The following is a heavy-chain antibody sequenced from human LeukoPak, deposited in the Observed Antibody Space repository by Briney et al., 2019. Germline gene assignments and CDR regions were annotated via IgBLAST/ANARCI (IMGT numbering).Heavy chain of an antibody. V-gene: IGHV4-39*01. CDR1: GASISGSGYY. D-gene: IGHD1-26*01. CDR3: AKSGGYGLIDY. Sequence: SETLSLTCAVSGASISGSGYYWGWIREPPGKGLEWIGNIYSSGSTYYNASLQSRVTISIDTSKNQFSLRLNSVTAADTAMYYCAKSGGYGLIDYWGQGTRVTVSS. J-gene: IGHJ4*02. CDR2: IYSSGST.